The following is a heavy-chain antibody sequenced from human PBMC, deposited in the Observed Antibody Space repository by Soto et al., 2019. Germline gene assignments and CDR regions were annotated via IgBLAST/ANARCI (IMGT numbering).Heavy chain of an antibody. D-gene: IGHD6-19*01. CDR1: GFSLITSELG. CDR3: AHGALGIAVAAIQYYFDY. J-gene: IGHJ4*02. V-gene: IGHV2-5*01. Sequence: SGPTLVNPTQTLTLTFTFSGFSLITSELGVGWIRQPPGKALEWLAIIRWNDDKRYSPSLKNTLTITKDTSKNQVVLTMTNMDPVDTATYYCAHGALGIAVAAIQYYFDYWGQGTLVTVSS. CDR2: IRWNDDK.